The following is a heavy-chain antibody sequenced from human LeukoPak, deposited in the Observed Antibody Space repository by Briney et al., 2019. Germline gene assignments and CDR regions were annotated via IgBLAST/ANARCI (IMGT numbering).Heavy chain of an antibody. J-gene: IGHJ5*02. CDR2: IYPGDSDT. V-gene: IGHV5-51*01. CDR3: ARQYKSETYKLGFAP. CDR1: GNIFTTSW. Sequence: GESLKISCKGLGNIFTTSWIAWVRQMPGKGLEWMGIIYPGDSDTRYSPSFQGQVTISVDKSISTAYLQWSSLKASDTAMYYCARQYKSETYKLGFAPWGQGTLVTVSS. D-gene: IGHD1-1*01.